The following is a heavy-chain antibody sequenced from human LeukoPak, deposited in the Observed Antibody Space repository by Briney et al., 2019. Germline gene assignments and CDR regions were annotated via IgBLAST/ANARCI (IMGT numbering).Heavy chain of an antibody. CDR1: GYTFTGYY. V-gene: IGHV1-2*06. CDR2: INPNSGGT. J-gene: IGHJ4*02. D-gene: IGHD2-15*01. Sequence: ASVKVSCKASGYTFTGYYMHWVRQAPGQGLEWMGRINPNSGGTNYAQKFQGRVTITTDESTSTAYMELSSLRSEDTAVYYCARDESYCSGGSCTLFDYWGQGTLVTVSS. CDR3: ARDESYCSGGSCTLFDY.